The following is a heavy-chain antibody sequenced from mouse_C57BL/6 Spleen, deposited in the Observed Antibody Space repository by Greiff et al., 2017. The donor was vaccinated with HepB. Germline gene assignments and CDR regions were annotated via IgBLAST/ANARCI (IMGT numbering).Heavy chain of an antibody. V-gene: IGHV1-4*01. J-gene: IGHJ2*01. D-gene: IGHD1-1*01. CDR1: GYTFTSYT. CDR2: INPSSGYT. CDR3: ARNDYGSSHDY. Sequence: VQLQQSGAELARPGASVKMSCKASGYTFTSYTMHWVKQRPGQGLEWIGYINPSSGYTKYNQKFKDKATLTADKSSSTAYMQLSSLTSEDSAVYYCARNDYGSSHDYWGQGTTHTVSS.